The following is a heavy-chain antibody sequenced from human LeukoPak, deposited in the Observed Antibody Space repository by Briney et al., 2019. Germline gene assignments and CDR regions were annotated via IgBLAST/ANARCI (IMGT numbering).Heavy chain of an antibody. D-gene: IGHD2-8*01. CDR1: GGSISSGDYY. Sequence: SETLCLTCTVSGGSISSGDYYWSWIRQPPGKGLEWIGYIYYSGSTYYNPSLKSRVTISVDTSKNQFSLKLSSVTAADTAVYYCARSYCTNGVCYFYYFDYWGQGTLVTVSS. J-gene: IGHJ4*02. CDR2: IYYSGST. V-gene: IGHV4-30-4*08. CDR3: ARSYCTNGVCYFYYFDY.